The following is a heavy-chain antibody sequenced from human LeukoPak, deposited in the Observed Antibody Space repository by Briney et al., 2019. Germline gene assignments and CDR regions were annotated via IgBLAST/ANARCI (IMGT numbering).Heavy chain of an antibody. CDR3: ARSWELDYFDY. D-gene: IGHD1-26*01. CDR1: GFTFSSYE. Sequence: PGGSLRLSCAASGFTFSSYEMNWVRQAPGKGLEWVSYISSSGSTIYYADSVKGRFTISRDNAKNSLYLQMNSLRAEDTAVCYCARSWELDYFDYWGQGTLVTVSS. CDR2: ISSSGSTI. V-gene: IGHV3-48*03. J-gene: IGHJ4*02.